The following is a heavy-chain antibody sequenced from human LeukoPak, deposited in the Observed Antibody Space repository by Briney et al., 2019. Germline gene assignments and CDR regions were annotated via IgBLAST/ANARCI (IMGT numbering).Heavy chain of an antibody. D-gene: IGHD3-22*01. V-gene: IGHV4-31*03. CDR3: ARVKRSYDSSGYYPNQPHTYYYYGMDV. J-gene: IGHJ6*02. CDR2: IYYSGST. CDR1: GGSISSGGYY. Sequence: SQTLSLTCTVSGGSISSGGYYWSWIRQHPGKGLEWIGYIYYSGSTYYNPSLKSRVTISVDTSKNQFSLKLSSVTAADTAVYYCARVKRSYDSSGYYPNQPHTYYYYGMDVWGQGTTVTVSS.